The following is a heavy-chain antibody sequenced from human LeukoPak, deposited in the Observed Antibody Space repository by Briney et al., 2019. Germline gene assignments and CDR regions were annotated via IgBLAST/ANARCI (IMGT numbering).Heavy chain of an antibody. J-gene: IGHJ6*02. Sequence: SETLSLTRTVSGGSISGYYWSWIRQPPGKGLEWIGYIYYSGSTNYNPSLKSRVTISVDTSKNQFSLKLSSVTAADTAVYYCAGLAAADYYYGMDVWGQGTTVTVSS. V-gene: IGHV4-59*01. D-gene: IGHD6-13*01. CDR2: IYYSGST. CDR3: AGLAAADYYYGMDV. CDR1: GGSISGYY.